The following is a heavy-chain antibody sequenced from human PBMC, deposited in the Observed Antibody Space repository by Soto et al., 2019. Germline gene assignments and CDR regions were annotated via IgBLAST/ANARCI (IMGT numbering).Heavy chain of an antibody. CDR3: ASHGPNFGTRTKPGYSSSWYPYYYYYYYMDV. Sequence: SETLSLTCTVSGGSISSSSYYWGWIRQPPGKGLEWIGSIYYSGSTYYNPSLKSRVTISVDTSKNQFSLKLSSVTAADTAVYYCASHGPNFGTRTKPGYSSSWYPYYYYYYYMDVWGKGTTVTVS. V-gene: IGHV4-39*01. D-gene: IGHD6-13*01. CDR1: GGSISSSSYY. CDR2: IYYSGST. J-gene: IGHJ6*03.